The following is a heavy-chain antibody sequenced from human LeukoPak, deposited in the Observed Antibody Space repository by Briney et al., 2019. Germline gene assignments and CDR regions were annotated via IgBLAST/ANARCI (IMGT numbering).Heavy chain of an antibody. CDR1: GFTFSSYA. V-gene: IGHV3-30-3*01. CDR3: ARDAKRGSARVGATPLGY. Sequence: GRSLRLSCAASGFTFSSYAMHWVRQAPGKGLEWVAVISYDGSNKYYADSVKGRFTISRDNSKNTLYLQMNSLRAEDTAVYYCARDAKRGSARVGATPLGYWGQGTLVTVSS. J-gene: IGHJ4*02. CDR2: ISYDGSNK. D-gene: IGHD1-26*01.